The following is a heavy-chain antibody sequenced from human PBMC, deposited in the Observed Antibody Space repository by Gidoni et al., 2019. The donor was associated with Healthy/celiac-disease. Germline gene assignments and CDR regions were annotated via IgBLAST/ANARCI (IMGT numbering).Heavy chain of an antibody. J-gene: IGHJ4*02. D-gene: IGHD6-19*01. CDR3: AKRTDVQRAVAGGFDY. V-gene: IGHV3-23*01. CDR1: GFTFSSYA. CDR2: ISGSGGST. Sequence: EVQLLESGGGLVQPGGSLRLSCAASGFTFSSYAMSWVRQAPGKGLAWVSAISGSGGSTYYADSVKGRFTISRDNSKNTLYLQMNSLRAEDTAVYYCAKRTDVQRAVAGGFDYWGQGTLVTVSS.